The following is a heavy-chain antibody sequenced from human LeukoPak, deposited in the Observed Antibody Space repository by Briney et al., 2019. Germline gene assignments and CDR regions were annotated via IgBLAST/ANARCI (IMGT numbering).Heavy chain of an antibody. CDR1: GGSFSGYY. D-gene: IGHD3-10*01. V-gene: IGHV4-34*01. Sequence: SETLSLTCAVYGGSFSGYYWSWIRQPPGKGLEWIGEINHSGSTNYNPSLKSRVTISVDTSKNQFSLKLSSVTAADTAVYYCARSPPTYYYGSGSSTHDYRGQGTLVTVSS. CDR2: INHSGST. J-gene: IGHJ4*02. CDR3: ARSPPTYYYGSGSSTHDY.